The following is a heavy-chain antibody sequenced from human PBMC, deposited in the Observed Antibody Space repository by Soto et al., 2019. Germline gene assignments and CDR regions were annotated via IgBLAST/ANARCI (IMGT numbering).Heavy chain of an antibody. D-gene: IGHD2-2*01. CDR1: GGTVSSDA. CDR2: IIPIFGAA. V-gene: IGHV1-69*01. Sequence: QVQLVQSGAEVKKPGSSVKVSCKASGGTVSSDAISWVRQAPGQGLEWMGGIIPIFGAANYAQKFQGRVSITADESTGTAYMELSSLRSEDTAVYYCARADIVVVPAAPWIYGMDVWGQGTTVTVSS. J-gene: IGHJ6*02. CDR3: ARADIVVVPAAPWIYGMDV.